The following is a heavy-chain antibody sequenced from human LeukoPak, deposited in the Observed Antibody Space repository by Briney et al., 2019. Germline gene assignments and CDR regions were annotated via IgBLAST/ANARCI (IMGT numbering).Heavy chain of an antibody. CDR1: GFTFSSYS. CDR3: ARDPYGGYAMGVDY. Sequence: GGSLRLSCAASGFTFSSYSMTWVRQAPGKGLEWVSYISSSSSTIYYADSVKGRFTISRDNAKNSLYLQMNSLRDEDTAVYYCARDPYGGYAMGVDYWGQGTLVTVSS. J-gene: IGHJ4*02. CDR2: ISSSSSTI. V-gene: IGHV3-48*02. D-gene: IGHD5-12*01.